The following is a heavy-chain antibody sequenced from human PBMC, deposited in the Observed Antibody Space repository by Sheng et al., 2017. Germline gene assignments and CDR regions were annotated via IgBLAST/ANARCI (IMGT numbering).Heavy chain of an antibody. Sequence: EVQLVESGGDLVQPGGSLRLSCAASGFTFSSYEMDWVRQAPGKGLEWVSYISSSGATIFYADSVKGRFTISRDNAKNSLYLQMNALRADDTAVYYCAREGWTSSTFIDYWGQGTLVTVSX. CDR3: AREGWTSSTFIDY. D-gene: IGHD2-2*01. J-gene: IGHJ4*02. CDR1: GFTFSSYE. V-gene: IGHV3-48*03. CDR2: ISSSGATI.